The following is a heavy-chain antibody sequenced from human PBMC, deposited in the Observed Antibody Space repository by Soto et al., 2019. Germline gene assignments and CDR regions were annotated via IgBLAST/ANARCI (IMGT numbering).Heavy chain of an antibody. V-gene: IGHV1-18*01. CDR2: ISPKSGSI. Sequence: ASVKVSCKASGYTFTSYDINWVRQATGQGLEWMGWISPKSGSIKYAQKFQGRVIMTTDTSTSTAYMELRSLRSDDTAVYYCVKDRDSNSWPSRDVWGPGTTVTVSS. CDR3: VKDRDSNSWPSRDV. J-gene: IGHJ6*02. CDR1: GYTFTSYD. D-gene: IGHD3-22*01.